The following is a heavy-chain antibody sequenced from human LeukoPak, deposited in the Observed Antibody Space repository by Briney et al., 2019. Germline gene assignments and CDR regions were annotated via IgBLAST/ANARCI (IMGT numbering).Heavy chain of an antibody. CDR2: ISYDGSNK. Sequence: GGSLRLSCAASGFTFSSYAMHWVRQAPGKGLEWVAVISYDGSNKYYADSVKGRFTISRDNSKNTLYLQMNSLRAEDTAVYYCAKDISGYNWNYGAFDYWGQGTLVTVSS. D-gene: IGHD1-7*01. V-gene: IGHV3-30-3*01. CDR1: GFTFSSYA. J-gene: IGHJ4*02. CDR3: AKDISGYNWNYGAFDY.